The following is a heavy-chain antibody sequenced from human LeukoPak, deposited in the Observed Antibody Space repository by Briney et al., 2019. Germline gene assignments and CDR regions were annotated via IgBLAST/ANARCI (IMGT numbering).Heavy chain of an antibody. CDR2: IWYDRSNK. Sequence: GGSLRLSCAASGFTFSSYGMHWVRQAPGKGLEWVALIWYDRSNKYYADSVKGRLTISRDNSKNTLYLQMNSLRAEDTAIYYCAREGPRGNSQFDYWGQGTLVTVSS. CDR1: GFTFSSYG. D-gene: IGHD2/OR15-2a*01. V-gene: IGHV3-33*01. J-gene: IGHJ4*02. CDR3: AREGPRGNSQFDY.